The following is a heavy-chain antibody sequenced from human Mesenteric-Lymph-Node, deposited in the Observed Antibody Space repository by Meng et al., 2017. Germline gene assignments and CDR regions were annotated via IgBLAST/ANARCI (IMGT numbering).Heavy chain of an antibody. D-gene: IGHD3-3*01. CDR1: GFSFRDYY. J-gene: IGHJ4*02. CDR2: ISVSGTTM. Sequence: GGSLRLSCAASGFSFRDYYMSWIRQAPGKGLEWVSYISVSGTTMYYAESVKGRFTISRDNAKSSLYLQMNSLRVEDTAVYYCARVRDLRFLEWVIHAPVYFDSWGQGTLVTVSS. CDR3: ARVRDLRFLEWVIHAPVYFDS. V-gene: IGHV3-11*01.